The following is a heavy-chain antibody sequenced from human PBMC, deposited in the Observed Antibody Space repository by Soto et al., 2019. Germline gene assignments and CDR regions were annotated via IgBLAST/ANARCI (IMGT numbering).Heavy chain of an antibody. Sequence: QVQLVESGGGVVQPGRSLRLSCAASKFTFSDYAMHWVRQAPGKGLEWVALISFDGSNNYYADSLKGRFTISRDNSNNNLFLQMNSLRAEDTAVYYCARDSGKGYCNGGYCYAPDYWGQGTLVTVSS. D-gene: IGHD2-15*01. V-gene: IGHV3-30-3*01. CDR1: KFTFSDYA. CDR2: ISFDGSNN. J-gene: IGHJ4*02. CDR3: ARDSGKGYCNGGYCYAPDY.